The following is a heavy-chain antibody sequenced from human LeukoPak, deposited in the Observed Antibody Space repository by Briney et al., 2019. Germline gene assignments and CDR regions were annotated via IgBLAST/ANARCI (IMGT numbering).Heavy chain of an antibody. V-gene: IGHV4-59*01. CDR1: GGSISSYY. CDR3: ARDTSGYRRGSFDY. Sequence: PSETLSLTCTVSGGSISSYYWSWIRQPPGKGLEWIGYIYYSGSTSYNPSLKSRVTISVDTSNNQFSLKLSSVTAADTAVYYCARDTSGYRRGSFDYWGQGTLFTVSS. D-gene: IGHD3-22*01. J-gene: IGHJ4*02. CDR2: IYYSGST.